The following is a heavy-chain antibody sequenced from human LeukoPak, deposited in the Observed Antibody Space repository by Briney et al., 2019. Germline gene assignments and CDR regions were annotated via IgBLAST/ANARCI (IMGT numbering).Heavy chain of an antibody. CDR3: AIMHGYYDGSGYWVQ. CDR2: ISPSGDRT. CDR1: GFTFGSYA. Sequence: GGSLRLSCAASGFTFGSYAMSWVRQAPGKGLEWVSFISPSGDRTSNADSVEGRFTISRDNPRNTLYLQMNSLRDEDTAVYYCAIMHGYYDGSGYWVQWGQGALVTVSS. D-gene: IGHD3-22*01. J-gene: IGHJ4*02. V-gene: IGHV3-23*01.